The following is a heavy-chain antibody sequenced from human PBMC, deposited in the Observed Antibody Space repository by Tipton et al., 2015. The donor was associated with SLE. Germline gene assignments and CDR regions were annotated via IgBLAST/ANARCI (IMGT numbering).Heavy chain of an antibody. D-gene: IGHD2-21*01. Sequence: TLSLTCTVSGGSIRSYYWSWIRQPAGKGLEWIGRIYTSGSTNYNPSLKSRVTISVDTSKNQFSLKLSSVTAADTAVYYCARVGCGGDCYPPYYYYGMDVWGQGTTVTVSS. CDR2: IYTSGST. CDR1: GGSIRSYY. CDR3: ARVGCGGDCYPPYYYYGMDV. V-gene: IGHV4-4*07. J-gene: IGHJ6*02.